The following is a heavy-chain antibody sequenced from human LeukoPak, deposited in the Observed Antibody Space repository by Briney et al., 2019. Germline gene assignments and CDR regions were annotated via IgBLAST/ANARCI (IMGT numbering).Heavy chain of an antibody. J-gene: IGHJ4*02. CDR1: GFTFSSYW. Sequence: GGSLRLSCAASGFTFSSYWMSWVRQAPGKGLEWVANIKQDGSEKYYVDSVKGRFTISRDNAKNSLYLQMNSLRAEDTAVYYCATYRAMRDFGSSFYYTDYWGQGTLVTVSS. CDR3: ATYRAMRDFGSSFYYTDY. CDR2: IKQDGSEK. V-gene: IGHV3-7*01. D-gene: IGHD3-3*01.